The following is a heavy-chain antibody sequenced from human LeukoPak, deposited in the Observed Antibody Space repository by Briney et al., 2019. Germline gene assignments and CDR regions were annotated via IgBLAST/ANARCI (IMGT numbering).Heavy chain of an antibody. Sequence: PGGSLRLSCAASGFTFSSYSMNWVRQAPGKGLEWVSSISSSSSYIYYADSVKGRFTISRDNSKNTLYLQMNSLRAEDTAVYFCARDEVHRDGYDQTPDYWGQGTLVTVSS. J-gene: IGHJ4*02. V-gene: IGHV3-21*01. D-gene: IGHD5-24*01. CDR3: ARDEVHRDGYDQTPDY. CDR1: GFTFSSYS. CDR2: ISSSSSYI.